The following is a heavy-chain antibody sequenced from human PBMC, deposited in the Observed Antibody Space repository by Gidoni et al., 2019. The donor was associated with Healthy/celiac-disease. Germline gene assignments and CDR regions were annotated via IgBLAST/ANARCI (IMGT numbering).Heavy chain of an antibody. CDR1: GGSISSSNW. CDR3: ARSPEYSGNNWFDP. J-gene: IGHJ5*02. CDR2: IYQGGST. V-gene: IGHV4-4*02. D-gene: IGHD6-6*01. Sequence: QVQLQESGPGLVKPSGTLSLPCAVSGGSISSSNWWSWVRQPPGKGLEWIGEIYQGGSTNYNPSLKSRVTRSVDKSKNQCSLKLCSVTAADTAVYYCARSPEYSGNNWFDPWGQGTLVTVSS.